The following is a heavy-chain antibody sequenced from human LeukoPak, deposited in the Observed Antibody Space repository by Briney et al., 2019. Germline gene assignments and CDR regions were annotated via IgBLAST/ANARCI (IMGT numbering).Heavy chain of an antibody. D-gene: IGHD3-3*01. CDR2: INPNSGGT. CDR1: GYTFTGYY. V-gene: IGHV1-2*06. J-gene: IGHJ5*02. CDR3: ATLGGLEWLSVGLVTYNWFDP. Sequence: ASVKVSCKASGYTFTGYYMHWVRQAPGQGLEWMGRINPNSGGTNYAQKFQGRVTMTRDTSISTAYMELSRLRSDDTAVYYCATLGGLEWLSVGLVTYNWFDPWGQGTLVTVSS.